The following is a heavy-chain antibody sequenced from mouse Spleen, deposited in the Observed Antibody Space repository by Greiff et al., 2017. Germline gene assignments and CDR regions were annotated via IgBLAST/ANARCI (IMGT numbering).Heavy chain of an antibody. CDR3: ARLPLRPNWYFDV. CDR1: GFTFSSYA. J-gene: IGHJ1*01. Sequence: EVMLVESGGGLVKPGGSLKLSCAASGFTFSSYAMSWVRQTPEKRLEWVATISSGGSYTYYPDSVKGRFTISRDNAKNTLYLQMSSLRSEDTAMYYCARLPLRPNWYFDVWGAGTTVTVCS. D-gene: IGHD1-2*01. V-gene: IGHV5-9-1*01. CDR2: ISSGGSYT.